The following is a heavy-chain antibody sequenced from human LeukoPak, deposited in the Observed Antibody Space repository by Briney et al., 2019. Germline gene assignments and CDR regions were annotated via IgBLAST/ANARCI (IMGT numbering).Heavy chain of an antibody. V-gene: IGHV3-30*18. CDR1: GFTFSSYG. CDR2: ISYDGSNK. Sequence: PGGSHRLSCAASGFTFSSYGMHRVPQAPGKGLVWVGVISYDGSNKYYAESVQGRITISRDNSKNALYLQMNTLRAEGTAVYYCAKQDYWGQGTLVTVSS. CDR3: AKQDY. J-gene: IGHJ4*02.